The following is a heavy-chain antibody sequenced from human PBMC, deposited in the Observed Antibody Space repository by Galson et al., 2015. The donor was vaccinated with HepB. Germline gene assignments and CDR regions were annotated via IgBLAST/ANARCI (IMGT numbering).Heavy chain of an antibody. D-gene: IGHD3-9*01. V-gene: IGHV5-10-1*01. CDR3: ARQGHYDILTGYPMAIVY. Sequence: QSGAEVKKPGESLRISCKGSGYSFTSYWISWVRQMPGKGLEWMGRIDPSDSYTNYSPSFQGHVTISADKSISTAYLQWSSLKASDTAMYYCARQGHYDILTGYPMAIVYWGQGTLVTVSS. CDR1: GYSFTSYW. CDR2: IDPSDSYT. J-gene: IGHJ4*02.